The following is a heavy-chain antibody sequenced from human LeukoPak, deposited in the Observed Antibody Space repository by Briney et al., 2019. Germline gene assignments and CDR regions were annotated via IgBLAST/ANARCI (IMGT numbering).Heavy chain of an antibody. CDR1: GFTFSSYA. CDR3: AIDSSSGWYYYYYMDV. CDR2: ISGSGDST. Sequence: PGGSLRLSCAASGFTFSSYAMSWVRQAPGKGLEWVSTISGSGDSTYYADSLKGRFTISRDNSKNTLYLQMNSLRAEDTAVYYCAIDSSSGWYYYYYMDVWGKGTTVTVSS. V-gene: IGHV3-23*01. D-gene: IGHD6-19*01. J-gene: IGHJ6*03.